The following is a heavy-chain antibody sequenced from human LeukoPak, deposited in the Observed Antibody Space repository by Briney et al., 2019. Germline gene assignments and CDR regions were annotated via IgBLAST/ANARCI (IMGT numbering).Heavy chain of an antibody. Sequence: SETLSLTCTVSGGSISSYYWSWIRQPPGKGLEWIGSIYYSGSTYYNPSLESRVTISKDTSKKHFSLRLRSVTAADTAVYYCARGVRGVIPRVPYYFDYWGQGTLVTVSS. CDR2: IYYSGST. CDR1: GGSISSYY. V-gene: IGHV4-59*12. CDR3: ARGVRGVIPRVPYYFDY. J-gene: IGHJ4*02. D-gene: IGHD3-10*01.